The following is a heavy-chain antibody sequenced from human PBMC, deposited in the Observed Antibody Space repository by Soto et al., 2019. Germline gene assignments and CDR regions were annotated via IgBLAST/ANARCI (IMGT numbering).Heavy chain of an antibody. CDR1: GGTFSSYA. D-gene: IGHD3-22*01. J-gene: IGHJ5*02. V-gene: IGHV1-69*12. CDR2: IIPIFGTA. CDR3: ARDMGPSSGYYPYWFDP. Sequence: QVQLVQSGAEVKKPGSSVKVSCKASGGTFSSYAISWVRQAPGQGLEWMGEIIPIFGTANYAQKLQGRVTITADEATSTADMELSSLRSAATAVYYGARDMGPSSGYYPYWFDPWGQGNPVTVSS.